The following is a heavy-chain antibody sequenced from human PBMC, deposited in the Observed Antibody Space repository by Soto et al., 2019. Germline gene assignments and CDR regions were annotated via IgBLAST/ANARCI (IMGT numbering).Heavy chain of an antibody. V-gene: IGHV1-18*01. D-gene: IGHD2-21*02. CDR2: ISAYNGNT. CDR1: GRTFSNYT. J-gene: IGHJ6*02. Sequence: EASVKVSCRASGRTFSNYTISWLRQAPGQGLEWMGRISAYNGNTNYAQKLQGRVTMTTDTSTSTAYMDLRSLRSDDTAVYCCARDGHYVVVTALNYYAMDVWGQGTTVTVSS. CDR3: ARDGHYVVVTALNYYAMDV.